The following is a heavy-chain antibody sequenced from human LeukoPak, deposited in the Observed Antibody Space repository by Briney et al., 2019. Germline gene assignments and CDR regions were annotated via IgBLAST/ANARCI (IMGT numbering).Heavy chain of an antibody. J-gene: IGHJ6*03. CDR1: GGSFSGYY. D-gene: IGHD1-26*01. CDR3: ARHGMYYYYMDV. V-gene: IGHV4-34*01. Sequence: SETLSLTCAVYGGSFSGYYWSWIRQPPGKGLEWIGEINHSGSTNYNPSLKSRVTISADTSKNQFSLKLSSVTAADTAVYYCARHGMYYYYMDVWGKGTTVTISS. CDR2: INHSGST.